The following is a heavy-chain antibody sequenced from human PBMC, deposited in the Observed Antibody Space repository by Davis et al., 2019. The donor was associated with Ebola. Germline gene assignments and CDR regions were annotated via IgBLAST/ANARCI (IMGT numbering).Heavy chain of an antibody. CDR1: GGSFSGYY. CDR3: ARPSGRYGSYGMDV. CDR2: INHSGST. V-gene: IGHV4-34*01. Sequence: MPSETLSLTCAVYGGSFSGYYWSWIRQPPGKGLEWIGEINHSGSTNYNPSLKSRVTISVDTSKNQFSLKLSSVTAADTAVYYCARPSGRYGSYGMDVWGQGTTVTVSS. J-gene: IGHJ6*02. D-gene: IGHD3-10*01.